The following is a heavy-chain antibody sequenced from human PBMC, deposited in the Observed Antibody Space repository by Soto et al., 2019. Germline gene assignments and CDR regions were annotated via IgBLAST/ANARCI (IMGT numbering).Heavy chain of an antibody. V-gene: IGHV3-30*18. D-gene: IGHD6-13*01. CDR2: ISYDGSNK. Sequence: QVQLVESGGGVVQPGRSLRLSCAASGFTFSSYGMHWVRQAPGKGLEWVAVISYDGSNKYYADSVKGRFTISRDNSKKTLYLQMNRLRAEDTAVYYCAKAWGAAAGDDAFDIWGQGTMVTVSS. CDR3: AKAWGAAAGDDAFDI. CDR1: GFTFSSYG. J-gene: IGHJ3*02.